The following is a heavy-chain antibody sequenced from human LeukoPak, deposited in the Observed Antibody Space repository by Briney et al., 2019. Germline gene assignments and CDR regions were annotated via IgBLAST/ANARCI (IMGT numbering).Heavy chain of an antibody. V-gene: IGHV3-48*04. CDR1: GFTFIDYS. CDR2: VGISSGNT. J-gene: IGHJ4*02. CDR3: ARDHRYAFDN. Sequence: GGSLRLSCAASGFTFIDYSMNWVRQAPGKGLEWISYVGISSGNTKYADSVNGRFTISGDSAKNSVFLQMNSLRVEDTAVYYCARDHRYAFDNWGQGTLVTVSS. D-gene: IGHD5-12*01.